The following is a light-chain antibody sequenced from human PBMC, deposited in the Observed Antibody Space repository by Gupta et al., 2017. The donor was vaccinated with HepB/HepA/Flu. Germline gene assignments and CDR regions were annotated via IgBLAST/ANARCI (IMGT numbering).Light chain of an antibody. CDR3: QQDNRLGT. CDR2: KAS. CDR1: QSISSW. J-gene: IGKJ1*01. Sequence: DIQMTQSPSTLSASVGDRVTITCRASQSISSWLAWYQQKPGKAPKLLIYKASRVESGVPSRFSGSGSGTEFTLTSSSRQPDDFATYYCQQDNRLGTFGQGTKVEIK. V-gene: IGKV1-5*03.